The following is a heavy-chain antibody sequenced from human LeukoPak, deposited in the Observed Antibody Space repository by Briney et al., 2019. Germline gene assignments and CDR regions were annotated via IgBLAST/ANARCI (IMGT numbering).Heavy chain of an antibody. CDR3: ARGYCSAGDCYEFDH. D-gene: IGHD2-15*01. CDR2: INPNNGGT. CDR1: GYSFTGYY. J-gene: IGHJ4*02. V-gene: IGHV1-2*02. Sequence: ASVKVSCKASGYSFTGYYMHWVRQAPGQGLEWMGWINPNNGGTNYPQNFRGRVTMTRDTYISTAYMELSRLRSDDTAVYYCARGYCSAGDCYEFDHWGQGTLVTVSS.